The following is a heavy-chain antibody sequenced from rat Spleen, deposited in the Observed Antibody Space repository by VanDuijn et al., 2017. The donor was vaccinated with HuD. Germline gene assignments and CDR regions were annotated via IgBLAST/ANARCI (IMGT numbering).Heavy chain of an antibody. J-gene: IGHJ3*01. CDR1: GFTFSNYY. Sequence: EVHLEESGGGLVQPGKSMKLSCAASGFTFSNYYMAWVRQAPTKGLEWVASISIGDSSTYYRDSVKGRFTISRDNAENTVYLQMNSLRSEDTATYYCAKISGFPYWGHGTLVTVSS. CDR3: AKISGFPY. V-gene: IGHV5-25*01. CDR2: ISIGDSST.